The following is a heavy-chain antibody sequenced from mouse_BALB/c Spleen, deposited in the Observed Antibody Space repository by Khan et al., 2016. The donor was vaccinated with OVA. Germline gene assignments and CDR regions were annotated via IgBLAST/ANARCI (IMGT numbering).Heavy chain of an antibody. CDR1: GYTFTDYA. CDR2: ISTIYGDT. V-gene: IGHV1S137*01. D-gene: IGHD1-1*02. CDR3: VRGGKFAY. Sequence: QVQLQQSGAELVRPGVSVKISCKASGYTFTDYAMHWVKQRHAKSLEWIGVISTIYGDTDYNQKFQGKASMTVDRSSSTVYMELARLTSEDSASYYCVRGGKFAYWGQGTLVTVSA. J-gene: IGHJ3*01.